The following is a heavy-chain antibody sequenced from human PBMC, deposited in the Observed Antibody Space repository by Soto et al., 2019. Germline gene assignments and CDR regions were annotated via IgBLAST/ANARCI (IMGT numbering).Heavy chain of an antibody. CDR2: IDPSGGDT. CDR1: GYTFNRHY. CDR3: AKRRGVGLTRSSFDY. D-gene: IGHD1-26*01. Sequence: QVQLVQSGAEVRKPGASVKVSCKASGYTFNRHYIQWVRQAPGQGLEWMGMIDPSGGDTNYAKKVQGRVTLTSDTSTSKVYMELSSLRSEDTAVYYCAKRRGVGLTRSSFDYWGPGTLVIVSS. J-gene: IGHJ4*02. V-gene: IGHV1-46*02.